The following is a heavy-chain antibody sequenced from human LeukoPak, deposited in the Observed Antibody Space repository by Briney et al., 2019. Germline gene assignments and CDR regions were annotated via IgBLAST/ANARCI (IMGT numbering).Heavy chain of an antibody. V-gene: IGHV3-30*02. D-gene: IGHD6-13*01. J-gene: IGHJ6*03. CDR2: IRYDGSNK. CDR3: AKGPIAAAGYGYYYYYMDV. CDR1: GFTFSSYG. Sequence: PGGSLRLSCAASGFTFSSYGMHWVRQAPGRGLEWVAFIRYDGSNKYYADSVKGRFTISRDNSKNTLYLQMNSLRAEDTAVYYCAKGPIAAAGYGYYYYYMDVWGKGTTVTVS.